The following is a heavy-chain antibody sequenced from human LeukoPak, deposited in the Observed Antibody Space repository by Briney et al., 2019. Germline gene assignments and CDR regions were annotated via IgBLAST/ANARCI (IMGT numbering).Heavy chain of an antibody. J-gene: IGHJ4*02. CDR3: EGHTVIAVGFDY. CDR2: ISYDGNNK. D-gene: IGHD2-21*01. V-gene: IGHV3-30*04. CDR1: GFTFSSYA. Sequence: GRSLRLSCAASGFTFSSYAMHWVRQAPGKGLEWVAIISYDGNNKYYADSVKGRFTISRDNSKNTLYLQMNSLRAEDTAVYYCEGHTVIAVGFDYWGQGTLVTVSS.